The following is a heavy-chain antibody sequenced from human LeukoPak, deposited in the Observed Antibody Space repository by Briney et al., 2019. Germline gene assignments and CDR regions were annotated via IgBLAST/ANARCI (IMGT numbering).Heavy chain of an antibody. J-gene: IGHJ4*02. D-gene: IGHD3-16*01. Sequence: SETLSLTCRASGGSIRSSDYYWGWIRQPPGKGLEWIGNVFYSGSAHSNPSLKSRVTMSADTSKNQFSLKLNSVTAADTAVYYCARHVDGFSYAFPRYYFDFWGQGNLVIVSS. CDR3: ARHVDGFSYAFPRYYFDF. V-gene: IGHV4-39*01. CDR1: GGSIRSSDYY. CDR2: VFYSGSA.